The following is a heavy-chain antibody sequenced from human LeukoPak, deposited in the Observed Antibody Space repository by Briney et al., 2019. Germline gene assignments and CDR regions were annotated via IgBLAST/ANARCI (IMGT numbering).Heavy chain of an antibody. V-gene: IGHV4-39*01. CDR2: IYYSGST. J-gene: IGHJ4*02. CDR1: GGSISSSSYY. Sequence: SETLPLTCTVSGGSISSSSYYWGWIRQPPGKGLEWIGSIYYSGSTYYNPSLKSRVTISVDTSKNQFSLKLSSVTAADTAVYYCARRVVRGVITTQPTDYWGQGTLVTVSS. CDR3: ARRVVRGVITTQPTDY. D-gene: IGHD3-10*01.